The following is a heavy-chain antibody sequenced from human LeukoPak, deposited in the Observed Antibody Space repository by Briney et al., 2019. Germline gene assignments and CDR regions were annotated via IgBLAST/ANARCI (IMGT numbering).Heavy chain of an antibody. J-gene: IGHJ4*02. Sequence: SVKVSCKASGGTFSSYAISWVRQAPGQGLEWMGGIIPIFGTANYAQKFQGRVTITADESTSTAYMELSSLRSEDTAAYYCARVVPAATAFDYWGQGTLVTVSS. D-gene: IGHD2-2*01. V-gene: IGHV1-69*13. CDR1: GGTFSSYA. CDR3: ARVVPAATAFDY. CDR2: IIPIFGTA.